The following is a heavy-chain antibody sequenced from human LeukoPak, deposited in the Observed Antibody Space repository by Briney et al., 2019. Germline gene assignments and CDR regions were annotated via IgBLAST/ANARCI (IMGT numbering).Heavy chain of an antibody. CDR2: IKKKGDGGTT. V-gene: IGHV3-15*01. CDR1: GFPFSDDW. Sequence: GGSLRLSCAASGFPFSDDWMNWVRQAPGKGLEWVGRIKKKGDGGTTDYAAPVKGRFTISRDDSKNMLYLEMNNLKIEDTAVYYCTTVTMVRDYDYWGQGTLVTVSS. J-gene: IGHJ4*02. D-gene: IGHD3-10*01. CDR3: TTVTMVRDYDY.